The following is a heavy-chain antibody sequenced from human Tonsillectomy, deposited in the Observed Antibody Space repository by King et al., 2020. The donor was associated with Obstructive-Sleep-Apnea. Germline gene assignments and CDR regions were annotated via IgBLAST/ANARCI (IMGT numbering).Heavy chain of an antibody. V-gene: IGHV3-21*01. D-gene: IGHD3-22*01. J-gene: IGHJ3*02. CDR2: IISSSSYI. CDR3: ARDVCSYYYDSSGKGFCAFDI. Sequence: VQLVESGGGLVKPGGSLRLSCAASGFTFSSYSMNWVRQAPGKGLEWVSSIISSSSYIYYADSVKGRFTISRDNAKNSLYLQMNSLRAADTAVYYCARDVCSYYYDSSGKGFCAFDIWGQGTMVTVSS. CDR1: GFTFSSYS.